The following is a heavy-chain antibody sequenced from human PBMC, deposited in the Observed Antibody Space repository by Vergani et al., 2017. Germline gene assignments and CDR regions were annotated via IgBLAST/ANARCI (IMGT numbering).Heavy chain of an antibody. CDR2: IYNSGNG. Sequence: LQLVESGGGLVQPGGSLRLSCAASGSTVSGNYMTWVRQAPGKGLEWIGSIYNSGNGDSSSSLKSRVTISADTSKNQFSLRLTSVTAADTAVYYCASGKYYSDSTSHFRGRYFDVWGRGTLVTVPS. CDR3: ASGKYYSDSTSHFRGRYFDV. V-gene: IGHV4-38-2*01. J-gene: IGHJ2*01. CDR1: GSTVSGNY. D-gene: IGHD3-16*01.